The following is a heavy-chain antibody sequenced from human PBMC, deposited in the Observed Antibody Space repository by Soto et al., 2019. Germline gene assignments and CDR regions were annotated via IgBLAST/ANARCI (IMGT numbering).Heavy chain of an antibody. D-gene: IGHD3-10*01. V-gene: IGHV4-39*07. Sequence: SETLSLTCTVSSGSISSTIYSWDWIRQPPGKGLEWIGSIFYSGTTNYSPSLKSRVTISVDTSKNQFSLKLNSVTAADTAVYYCARDGSERPATYWGQGILVTVSS. CDR3: ARDGSERPATY. J-gene: IGHJ4*02. CDR2: IFYSGTT. CDR1: SGSISSTIYS.